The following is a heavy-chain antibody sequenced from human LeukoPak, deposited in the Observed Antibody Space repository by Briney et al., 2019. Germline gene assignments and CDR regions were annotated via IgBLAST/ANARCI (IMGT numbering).Heavy chain of an antibody. CDR1: GFTFSSYP. J-gene: IGHJ3*02. CDR3: ARDAPYYDSRGYYHDAFDI. D-gene: IGHD3-22*01. Sequence: GGSLRLSCAASGFTFSSYPMHWVCQAPGKGLEWVAVMSYDGSIKYYADSVKGRFTISRDNAKNSLYLQMNSLRAEDTAVYYCARDAPYYDSRGYYHDAFDIWGQGTMVTVSS. CDR2: MSYDGSIK. V-gene: IGHV3-30-3*01.